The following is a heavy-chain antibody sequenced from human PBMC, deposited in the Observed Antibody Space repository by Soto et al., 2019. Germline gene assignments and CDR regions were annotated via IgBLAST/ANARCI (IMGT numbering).Heavy chain of an antibody. CDR2: ISGSGGST. J-gene: IGHJ3*02. CDR1: GFTFSSYA. Sequence: EVQLLESGGGLVQPGGSLRLSCAASGFTFSSYAMSWVRQAPGKGLEWVPAISGSGGSTYYADSVKGRFTISRDKSKNTLDLQINSRRGEDTAVYYCAKVPPGYDSSGYYGIHAFDIWGQGTMVTVSS. V-gene: IGHV3-23*01. CDR3: AKVPPGYDSSGYYGIHAFDI. D-gene: IGHD3-22*01.